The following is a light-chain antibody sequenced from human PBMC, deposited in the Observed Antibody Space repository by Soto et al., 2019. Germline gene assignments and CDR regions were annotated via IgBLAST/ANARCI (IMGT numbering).Light chain of an antibody. CDR3: QQCGSYSWT. J-gene: IGKJ1*01. V-gene: IGKV1-5*03. Sequence: DIQMTQSPSTLSASVGDRVTITCRASQSISSWLAWYQQKPGKAPKLLIYKASSLETGVPSRFSGSGSGTEFTLTISSLQPDDFATYYCQQCGSYSWTFGQGTKVDIK. CDR1: QSISSW. CDR2: KAS.